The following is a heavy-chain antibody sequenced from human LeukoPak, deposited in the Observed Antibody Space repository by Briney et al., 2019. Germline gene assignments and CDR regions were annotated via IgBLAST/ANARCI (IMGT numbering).Heavy chain of an antibody. CDR3: AKGRGGGWYSHFDY. D-gene: IGHD6-19*01. V-gene: IGHV3-23*01. CDR1: GFTFSSNA. Sequence: PGGSLRLSCAASGFTFSSNAMSWVRQAPGKGLEWVSSISSSSSYIYYADSVKGRFSISRDNSKNTLFLQMNSLRAEDTGVYYCAKGRGGGWYSHFDYWGQGTLVTVSS. CDR2: ISSSSSYI. J-gene: IGHJ4*02.